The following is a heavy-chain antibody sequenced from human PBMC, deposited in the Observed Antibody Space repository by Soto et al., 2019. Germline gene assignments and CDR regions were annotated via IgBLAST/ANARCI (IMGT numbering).Heavy chain of an antibody. J-gene: IGHJ4*02. CDR3: ARVERYYYDSSGYFGFDY. V-gene: IGHV1-3*01. CDR1: GYTFTNYA. Sequence: GASVKVSCKASGYTFTNYAIHWVRQAPGQRLEWMGWINAGNGNTKYSQKFQGRVTITRDTSATSAYMELSSLRSEDTAVYYCARVERYYYDSSGYFGFDYWGQGTLVTVSS. D-gene: IGHD3-22*01. CDR2: INAGNGNT.